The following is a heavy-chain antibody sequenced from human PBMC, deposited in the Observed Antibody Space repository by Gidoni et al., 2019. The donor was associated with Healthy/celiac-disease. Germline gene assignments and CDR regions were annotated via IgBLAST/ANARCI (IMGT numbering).Heavy chain of an antibody. CDR1: GVTFSSYG. Sequence: QVQLVESGGGVVQPGRSLRLSCAASGVTFSSYGLHWVRQAPGKGLEWVAVISYDGSNKDYADSVKGRFTISRDNSKNTLYLQMNSLRAEDTAVYYCAKALGSGSYDYYYYGMDVWGQGTTVTVSS. D-gene: IGHD3-10*01. J-gene: IGHJ6*02. CDR2: ISYDGSNK. CDR3: AKALGSGSYDYYYYGMDV. V-gene: IGHV3-30*18.